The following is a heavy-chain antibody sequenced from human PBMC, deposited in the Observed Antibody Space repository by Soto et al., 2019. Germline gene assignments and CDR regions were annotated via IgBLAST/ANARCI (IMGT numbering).Heavy chain of an antibody. CDR3: TKVSPGATTITDYYYYGLDV. CDR2: ISGGGGST. Sequence: PGGSLRLSCAASGFTFSSYAMSWVRQAPGKGLEWVSAISGGGGSTYYADSVKGRVTISRDNSKNTLYVQMNSLRAEDTAVYYCTKVSPGATTITDYYYYGLDVWGQGTTVTVSS. CDR1: GFTFSSYA. V-gene: IGHV3-23*01. D-gene: IGHD1-26*01. J-gene: IGHJ6*02.